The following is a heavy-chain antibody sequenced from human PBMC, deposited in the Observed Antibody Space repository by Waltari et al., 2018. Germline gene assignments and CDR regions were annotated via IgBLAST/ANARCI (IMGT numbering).Heavy chain of an antibody. J-gene: IGHJ4*02. D-gene: IGHD4-17*01. V-gene: IGHV3-7*01. Sequence: EVQLVESGGGLVQPGGSLRLSCAASGFTFSSSWMSWVRQAPGKGLEWVANIKQDGSEKYYVDSVKGRFTISRDNAKNSLYLQMNSLRAEDTAVYYCARDREDGDSLDYWGQGTLVTVSS. CDR3: ARDREDGDSLDY. CDR2: IKQDGSEK. CDR1: GFTFSSSW.